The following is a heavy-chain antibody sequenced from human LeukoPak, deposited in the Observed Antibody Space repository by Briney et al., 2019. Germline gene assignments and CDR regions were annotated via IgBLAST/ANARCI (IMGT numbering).Heavy chain of an antibody. CDR2: IYFSGST. Sequence: SETLSLTCTVSGVSISSSSYYWGWIRQPPGKGLEWIGSIYFSGSTYYNPSLKSRVTISVDTSKNQFSLKLSSVTAADTALYYCARLGGTLYGMDVWGQGTTVTVSS. D-gene: IGHD1-1*01. CDR1: GVSISSSSYY. CDR3: ARLGGTLYGMDV. V-gene: IGHV4-39*07. J-gene: IGHJ6*02.